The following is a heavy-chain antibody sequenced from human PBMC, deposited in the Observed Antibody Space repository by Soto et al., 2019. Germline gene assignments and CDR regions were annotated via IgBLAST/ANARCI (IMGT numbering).Heavy chain of an antibody. D-gene: IGHD1-1*01. V-gene: IGHV3-23*01. CDR2: ISSSGGST. CDR1: GFTFSSYD. Sequence: EVQLLESGGNLVQPGGSLRLSCAASGFTFSSYDMSWVRQAPGKGLEWVSTISSSGGSTYYADSVKGRFTISRDNSKNTLYLQLSSLRAEDTAVYYCAKDRTRWNGGGYWGQGTLVTVSS. J-gene: IGHJ4*02. CDR3: AKDRTRWNGGGY.